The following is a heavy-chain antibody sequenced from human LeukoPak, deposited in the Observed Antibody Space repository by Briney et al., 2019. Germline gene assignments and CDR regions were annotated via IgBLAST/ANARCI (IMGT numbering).Heavy chain of an antibody. Sequence: GGSLRLSCAASGFTFSSNAMSWVRQAPGKGLEWVSDISGSGGTTYYADSVKGRFTISRDNSKNTLYLQMNSLRAEDTALYYCAREDDSTYYFDYWGQGTLVTVSS. CDR1: GFTFSSNA. V-gene: IGHV3-23*01. CDR3: AREDDSTYYFDY. J-gene: IGHJ4*02. D-gene: IGHD3-3*01. CDR2: ISGSGGTT.